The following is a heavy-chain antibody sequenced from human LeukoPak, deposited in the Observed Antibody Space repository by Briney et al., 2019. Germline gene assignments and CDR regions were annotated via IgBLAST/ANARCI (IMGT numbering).Heavy chain of an antibody. J-gene: IGHJ4*02. V-gene: IGHV1-69*05. Sequence: GASVKVSCKASGGTFSSYAISWVRQAPGQGLEWMGRIIPIFGTAHYAQKFQGRVTITTDESTSTAYMELSSLRSEDTAVYYCARGYSRNPYYFDYWGQGTLVTVSS. CDR3: ARGYSRNPYYFDY. CDR2: IIPIFGTA. CDR1: GGTFSSYA. D-gene: IGHD4-11*01.